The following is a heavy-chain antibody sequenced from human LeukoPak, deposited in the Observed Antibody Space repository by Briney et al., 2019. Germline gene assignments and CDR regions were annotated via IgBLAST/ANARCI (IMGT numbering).Heavy chain of an antibody. Sequence: SETLSLTCTVSGGSISSYYWSWIRQPPGKGLEWIGYIYYSGSTNYNPSLKSRVTISVDTSKNQFSLKLSSVTAADTAVYYCARVRAYSRGRRYYFDYWGQGTLVTVSS. D-gene: IGHD6-13*01. CDR1: GGSISSYY. CDR2: IYYSGST. CDR3: ARVRAYSRGRRYYFDY. V-gene: IGHV4-59*01. J-gene: IGHJ4*02.